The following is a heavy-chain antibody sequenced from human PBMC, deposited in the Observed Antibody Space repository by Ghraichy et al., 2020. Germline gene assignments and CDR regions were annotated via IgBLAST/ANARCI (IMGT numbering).Heavy chain of an antibody. CDR1: GGSISRSSSY. CDR3: ARHITEGVDFVVVPNAVSWFDP. CDR2: VSYIGST. Sequence: SETLSLTCIVSGGSISRSSSYWGWIRQPPGKGLEWIGSVSYIGSTVYNASLKSRVTMSVDTSKSHFSLRLDSVTAADTAVYFCARHITEGVDFVVVPNAVSWFDPWGQGPLVTVSS. V-gene: IGHV4-39*01. D-gene: IGHD2-2*03. J-gene: IGHJ5*02.